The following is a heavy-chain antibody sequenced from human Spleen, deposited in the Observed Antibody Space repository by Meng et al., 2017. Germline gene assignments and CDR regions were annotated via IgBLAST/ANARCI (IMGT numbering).Heavy chain of an antibody. V-gene: IGHV3-30*04. CDR2: ISYDGSIK. CDR1: GVTFSGSD. D-gene: IGHD5-12*01. CDR3: ARGQSGYSYGDC. Sequence: GESLKISCAVSGVTFSGSDIHWVRQAPGKGLEWVAVISYDGSIKYYADSVKGRFTISRDNSRNTLYLQMNSLRPEDTAVYYCARGQSGYSYGDCWGQGTLVTVSS. J-gene: IGHJ4*02.